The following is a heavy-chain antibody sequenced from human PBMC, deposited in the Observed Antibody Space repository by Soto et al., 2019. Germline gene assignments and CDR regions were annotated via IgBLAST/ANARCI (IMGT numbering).Heavy chain of an antibody. CDR1: GFTFSNYA. V-gene: IGHV3-23*01. CDR3: VKPEDCRSWFWLF. CDR2: ISGGCETK. Sequence: EVQLLESGGGLVQPGGSLRLSCAASGFTFSNYAMSWVRQAPGKGLEWVSAISGGCETKYYADSVKGRFNNSRDISKNTLCLQMNILGAVVTAVYYCVKPEDCRSWFWLFCGQGTLVVVSS. J-gene: IGHJ4*01. D-gene: IGHD6-13*01.